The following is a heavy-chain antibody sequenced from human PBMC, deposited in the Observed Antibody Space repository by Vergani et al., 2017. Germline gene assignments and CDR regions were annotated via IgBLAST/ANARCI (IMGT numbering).Heavy chain of an antibody. CDR2: ISGSGDST. Sequence: EVQLLESGGGLVQPGGSLRLSCAASGFTFSSYAMSWVRQAPGKGLEWVSAISGSGDSTYYADSVKGRFTISRDNSKNTLYLQMNSLRAEDTAVYYCAKDLGMYSGSYRGLAFDIWGQGTMVTVSS. J-gene: IGHJ3*02. V-gene: IGHV3-23*01. D-gene: IGHD1-26*01. CDR3: AKDLGMYSGSYRGLAFDI. CDR1: GFTFSSYA.